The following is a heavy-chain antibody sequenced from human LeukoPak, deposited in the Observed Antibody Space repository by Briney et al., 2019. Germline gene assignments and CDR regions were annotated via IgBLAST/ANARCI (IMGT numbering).Heavy chain of an antibody. J-gene: IGHJ4*02. D-gene: IGHD6-13*01. CDR3: AGADRGSSWYYFDY. V-gene: IGHV1-18*01. Sequence: KLQGRVTMTTDTSTSTAYMELRSLRSDDTAVYYCAGADRGSSWYYFDYWGQGTLVTVSS.